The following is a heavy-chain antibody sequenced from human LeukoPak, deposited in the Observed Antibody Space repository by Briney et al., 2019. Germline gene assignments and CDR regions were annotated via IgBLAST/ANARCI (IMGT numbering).Heavy chain of an antibody. CDR3: ATRSGEDAFDI. J-gene: IGHJ3*02. CDR1: GYSISSSNW. D-gene: IGHD3-3*01. CDR2: IYYSGST. Sequence: PSDTLSLTCTVSGYSISSSNWWGWIRQPPGKGLEWIGYIYYSGSTYYNPSLKSRVTMSVDTSKNQFSLKLSSVTAVDTAVYYCATRSGEDAFDIWGQGTMVTVSS. V-gene: IGHV4-28*01.